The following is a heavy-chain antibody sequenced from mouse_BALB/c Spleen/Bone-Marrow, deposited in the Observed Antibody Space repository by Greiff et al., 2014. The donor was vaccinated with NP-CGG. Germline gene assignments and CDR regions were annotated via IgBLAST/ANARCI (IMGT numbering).Heavy chain of an antibody. J-gene: IGHJ2*01. CDR3: ARGHFDY. Sequence: VPLQQSXAALLKPGASVQLSCQATGYTFSSYWLEWIKQRPGHGLEWIGEILPGSVTTNYNGRFKGKATFTADTSSNTAYMQLSSLTSEDSAVYYCARGHFDYWGPGTTLTVSS. CDR1: GYTFSSYW. V-gene: IGHV1-9*01. CDR2: ILPGSVTT.